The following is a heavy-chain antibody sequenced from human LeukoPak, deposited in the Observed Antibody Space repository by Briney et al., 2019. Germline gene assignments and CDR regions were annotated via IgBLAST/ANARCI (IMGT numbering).Heavy chain of an antibody. D-gene: IGHD1-26*01. CDR3: ARIRGSGSLYYYYGMDV. V-gene: IGHV2-70*11. CDR1: GFSLSTSGMC. CDR2: LDWDDDK. J-gene: IGHJ6*02. Sequence: SGPTLVNPTQTLTLTCTFSGFSLSTSGMCVSWIRQPPGKALEWLARLDWDDDKYYSTSLKTRLTISKDTSKNQVVLTMTNMDPVDTATYYCARIRGSGSLYYYYGMDVWGQGTTVTVSS.